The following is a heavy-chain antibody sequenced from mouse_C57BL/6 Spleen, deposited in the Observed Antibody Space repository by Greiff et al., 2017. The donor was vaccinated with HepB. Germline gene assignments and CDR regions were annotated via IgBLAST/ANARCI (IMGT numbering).Heavy chain of an antibody. CDR1: GYTFTDYN. CDR3: ARPQASSYAMDY. Sequence: EVQLQQSGPELVKPGASVKIPCKASGYTFTDYNMDWVKQSHGKSLEWIGDINPNNGGTIYNQKFKGKATLTVDKSSSTANMELRSLTSEDTAVYYCARPQASSYAMDYWGQGTSVTVSS. V-gene: IGHV1-18*01. CDR2: INPNNGGT. J-gene: IGHJ4*01. D-gene: IGHD3-2*02.